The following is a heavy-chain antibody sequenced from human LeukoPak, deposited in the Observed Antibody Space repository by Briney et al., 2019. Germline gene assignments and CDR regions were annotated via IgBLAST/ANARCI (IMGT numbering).Heavy chain of an antibody. CDR2: ITISGATT. CDR1: GFTFSSHA. D-gene: IGHD3-10*01. J-gene: IGHJ4*02. V-gene: IGHV3-23*01. CDR3: ATYGSGSYYRKAFDY. Sequence: GGSLRPSCAASGFTFSSHAMSWVRQAPGKGLEWVSSITISGATTYYADSVKGRLTISRDNSKTTLYLQMNSLRAEDTAVYYCATYGSGSYYRKAFDYWGQGTLVTVSS.